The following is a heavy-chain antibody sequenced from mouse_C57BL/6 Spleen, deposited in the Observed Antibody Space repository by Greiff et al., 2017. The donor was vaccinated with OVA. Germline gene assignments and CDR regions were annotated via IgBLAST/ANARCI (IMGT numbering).Heavy chain of an antibody. CDR2: ISRGRSTS. CDR1: GFTLSDYG. Sequence: EVKVVESGGGLVKPGGSLKLSGAASGFTLSDYGLHWVRQAPEKGLEWVAYISRGRSTSYYADTVKGRFTISRDNAKNTLFLQMTSLRSEDTAMYYCARKTVVPRAMDYWGQGTSVTVSS. D-gene: IGHD1-1*01. J-gene: IGHJ4*01. CDR3: ARKTVVPRAMDY. V-gene: IGHV5-17*01.